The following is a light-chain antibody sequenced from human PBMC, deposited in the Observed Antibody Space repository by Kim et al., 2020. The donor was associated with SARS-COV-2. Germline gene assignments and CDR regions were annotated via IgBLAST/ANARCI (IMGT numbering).Light chain of an antibody. CDR2: GKN. V-gene: IGLV3-19*02. CDR3: NSWDSSGNHWV. Sequence: SSELTQDPAVSVALGQTVGITCQGDSLRSYYASWYQQKPGQAPVRVIYGKNNRPSGIPDRFSGSSSGNTASLTITGAQAEDEADYYCNSWDSSGNHWVFGGGTQLTVL. CDR1: SLRSYY. J-gene: IGLJ3*02.